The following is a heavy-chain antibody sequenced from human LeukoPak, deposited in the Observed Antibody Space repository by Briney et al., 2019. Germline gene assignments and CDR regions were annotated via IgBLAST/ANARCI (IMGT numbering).Heavy chain of an antibody. V-gene: IGHV3-21*01. J-gene: IGHJ4*02. D-gene: IGHD3-9*01. CDR1: GCTFSSYS. CDR2: ISSSSSYI. Sequence: TGGSLRLSCAASGCTFSSYSMNWVRQAPGKGLEWVSSISSSSSYIYYADSVKGRFTTSRDNAKNSLYLQMNSLRAEDTAVYYCARDTTPLKRYFDWLFDYWGQGTLVTVSS. CDR3: ARDTTPLKRYFDWLFDY.